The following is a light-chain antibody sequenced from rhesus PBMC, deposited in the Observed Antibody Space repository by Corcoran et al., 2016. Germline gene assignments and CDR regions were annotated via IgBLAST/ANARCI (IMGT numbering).Light chain of an antibody. V-gene: IGKV1-74*01. CDR3: PHGYVTPYS. CDR1: EKVNNS. Sequence: DIQMTQSPSSLSASVGDRVTLTCRASEKVNNSLNWYQQKPGKAPKLLIYMASTLQSGGPSRFSGRGSGTDYTFTFSRLRPEVVATYYCPHGYVTPYSFGQGTKVEIK. CDR2: MAS. J-gene: IGKJ2*01.